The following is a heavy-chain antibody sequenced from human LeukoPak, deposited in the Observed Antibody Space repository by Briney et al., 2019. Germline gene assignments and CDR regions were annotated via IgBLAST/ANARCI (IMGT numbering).Heavy chain of an antibody. D-gene: IGHD6-13*01. V-gene: IGHV4-34*01. J-gene: IGHJ6*03. CDR1: GGSFSGYY. CDR2: INHSGST. Sequence: SETLSLTCAVYGGSFSGYYWSWIRQPPGKGLEWIGEINHSGSTNYNPSLKSRVTISVDTSKNQFSLKLSSVTAADTAVYYCARGASIAAAGDYYYMDVWGKGTTVTVSS. CDR3: ARGASIAAAGDYYYMDV.